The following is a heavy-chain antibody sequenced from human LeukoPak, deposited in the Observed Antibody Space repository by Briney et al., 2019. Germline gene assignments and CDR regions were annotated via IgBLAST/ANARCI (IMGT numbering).Heavy chain of an antibody. V-gene: IGHV3-7*01. J-gene: IGHJ4*02. CDR2: IKQDGSEK. Sequence: GGSLRLSCAASGFTFSSYWMSWVRQAPGKGLEWVANIKQDGSEKYYVDSVKGRFIISRDNAKNSLYLQMNSLRAEDTAVYYCARGRGYSSGWYRYYFDYWGQGTLVTVSS. CDR3: ARGRGYSSGWYRYYFDY. D-gene: IGHD6-19*01. CDR1: GFTFSSYW.